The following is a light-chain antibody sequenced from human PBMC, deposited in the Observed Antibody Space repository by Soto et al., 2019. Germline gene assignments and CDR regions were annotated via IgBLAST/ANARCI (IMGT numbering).Light chain of an antibody. Sequence: QSVLTQPASXSGSPGQSITISCTGTSSDVGGYNYVSWYQQHPGKAPKLMIYDVSNRPSGVSNRFSGSRSGNTASLTISGLQAEDEADYYCSSYTSSSTLVFGTGTKVTV. CDR2: DVS. V-gene: IGLV2-14*01. J-gene: IGLJ1*01. CDR1: SSDVGGYNY. CDR3: SSYTSSSTLV.